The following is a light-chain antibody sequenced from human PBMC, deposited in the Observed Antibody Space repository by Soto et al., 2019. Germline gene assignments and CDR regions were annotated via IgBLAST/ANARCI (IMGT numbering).Light chain of an antibody. CDR1: QSVSSNY. CDR2: GAS. V-gene: IGKV3-20*01. J-gene: IGKJ1*01. Sequence: EIVLTPSPGTRSLSPGERAHLSCRASQSVSSNYLAWYRQKPGQAPRLLIYGASSRATGIPDRFSGSGSGTDFTLTISRLEPEDFAVYYCQQYGSSPRTFGQGTKVDIK. CDR3: QQYGSSPRT.